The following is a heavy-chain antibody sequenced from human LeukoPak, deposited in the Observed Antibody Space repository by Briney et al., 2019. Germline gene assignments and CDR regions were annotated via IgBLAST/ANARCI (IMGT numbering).Heavy chain of an antibody. CDR2: IHSGST. Sequence: SETLSLTCTVSGASISSYYWSWIRQPPGKGLEWIGYIHSGSTNYNPSLKSRVTISVDTSKNQFSLNLYSVTAADTAVYYCAKDHYDFWSGYYFSFDYWGQGTLVTVSS. D-gene: IGHD3-3*01. CDR1: GASISSYY. V-gene: IGHV4-59*01. CDR3: AKDHYDFWSGYYFSFDY. J-gene: IGHJ4*02.